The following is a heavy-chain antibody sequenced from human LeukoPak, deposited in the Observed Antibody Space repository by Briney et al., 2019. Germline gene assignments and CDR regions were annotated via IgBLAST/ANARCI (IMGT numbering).Heavy chain of an antibody. J-gene: IGHJ6*02. CDR1: GFNFADHA. CDR2: ISGISGSTT. CDR3: AKNYASGRGVPYAMDV. Sequence: GGSLRLSCAASGFNFADHAMRWVRQAPGKGLEWVSAISGISGSTTIYADSVKGRFAVSRDNSRNTLFLQMNSLRAEDTAVYYCAKNYASGRGVPYAMDVWGQGTTVTAAS. D-gene: IGHD3-10*01. V-gene: IGHV3-23*01.